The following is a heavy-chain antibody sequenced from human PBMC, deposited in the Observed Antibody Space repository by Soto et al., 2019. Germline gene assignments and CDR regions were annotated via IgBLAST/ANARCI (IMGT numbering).Heavy chain of an antibody. Sequence: QVQLVESGGGVVQPGRSLRLSCAASGFTFSSYGMHWVRQAPGKGLEWVALIWYDGSNKYYADSVTGRFTISRDNSKNTLYLQMNSLRAEDTAVYYCARDQGAYAEYFQHWGQGTLVTVSS. D-gene: IGHD1-26*01. CDR3: ARDQGAYAEYFQH. J-gene: IGHJ1*01. V-gene: IGHV3-33*01. CDR2: IWYDGSNK. CDR1: GFTFSSYG.